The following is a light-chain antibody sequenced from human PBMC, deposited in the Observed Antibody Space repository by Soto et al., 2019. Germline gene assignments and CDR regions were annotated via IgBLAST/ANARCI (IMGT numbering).Light chain of an antibody. J-gene: IGKJ4*01. CDR2: DAS. V-gene: IGKV1-33*01. CDR3: QQYEALVLS. CDR1: QDITDY. Sequence: DIPMTQSPSSLSASVGDRVTITCQASQDITDYLNWYQQEPGKAPRLLIYDASNLETGVPPRFSGSGSGTDFTFTISSLQPEDIATYYCQQYEALVLSFGGGTKVEIK.